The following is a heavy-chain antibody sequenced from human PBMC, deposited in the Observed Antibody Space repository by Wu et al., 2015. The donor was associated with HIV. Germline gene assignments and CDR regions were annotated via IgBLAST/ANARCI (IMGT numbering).Heavy chain of an antibody. V-gene: IGHV1-69*13. D-gene: IGHD1-1*01. J-gene: IGHJ3*02. CDR2: IIPIFGTA. CDR1: GGTFSSYV. CDR3: ARDGTKKYTWEIDAFDI. Sequence: QVQLVQSGAEVKKPGSSVKVSCKASGGTFSSYVISWVRQAPGQGLEWMGGIIPIFGTANYTQKFQGRVTITADESTSTAYMELSSLRSEDTAFYYCARDGTKKYTWEIDAFDIWGQGQWSPSLQ.